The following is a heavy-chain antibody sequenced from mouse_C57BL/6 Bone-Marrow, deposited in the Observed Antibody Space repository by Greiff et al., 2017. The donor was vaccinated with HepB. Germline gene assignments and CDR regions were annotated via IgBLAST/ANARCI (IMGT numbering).Heavy chain of an antibody. D-gene: IGHD1-1*02. J-gene: IGHJ4*01. CDR2: IYPGGGYT. CDR1: GYTFTNYW. Sequence: QVQLQQSGAELVRPGTSVKMSCKASGYTFTNYWIGWAKQRPGHGLEWLGDIYPGGGYTNYNEKFKGKATLTADKSSSTAYMQFSSLTSEDSAIYYCARVGYGAMDYWGQGTSVTVSS. CDR3: ARVGYGAMDY. V-gene: IGHV1-63*01.